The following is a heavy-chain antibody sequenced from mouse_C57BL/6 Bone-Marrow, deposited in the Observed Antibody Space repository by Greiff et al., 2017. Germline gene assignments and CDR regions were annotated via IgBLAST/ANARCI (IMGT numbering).Heavy chain of an antibody. D-gene: IGHD1-1*01. Sequence: VQLQQPGAELVKPGASVTLSCKASGYTFTSYWMHWVKQRPGQGLEWIGMIHPNSGSTNYNEKFKSKATLTVDKSSSTAYIQLSSLTSEDSAVYYSARNPTVVPDYWGQGTTLTVSS. CDR3: ARNPTVVPDY. CDR1: GYTFTSYW. J-gene: IGHJ2*01. V-gene: IGHV1-64*01. CDR2: IHPNSGST.